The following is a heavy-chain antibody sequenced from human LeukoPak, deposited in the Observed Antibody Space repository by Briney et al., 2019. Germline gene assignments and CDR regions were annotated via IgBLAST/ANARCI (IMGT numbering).Heavy chain of an antibody. V-gene: IGHV1-46*01. CDR3: ARDQIEYRERLYNWFDP. CDR1: GYSFTSHY. CDR2: INPRGTAT. D-gene: IGHD1-1*01. J-gene: IGHJ5*02. Sequence: ASVKVSCKASGYSFTSHYMHWVRQAPGQGLEWMGLINPRGTATRYAESFQGRLTLTRDLSTSTGYMELSSLRSDDTAVYYCARDQIEYRERLYNWFDPWGQGTLVTVSS.